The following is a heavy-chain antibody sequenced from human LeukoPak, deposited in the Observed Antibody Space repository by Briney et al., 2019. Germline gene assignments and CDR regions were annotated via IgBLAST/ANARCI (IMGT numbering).Heavy chain of an antibody. CDR2: ISYGGTKK. Sequence: GGSLRLSCAASGFAFSNYAMHWVRQAPGKGLQWVAVISYGGTKKCYADSLKGRFTISRDNSKNTLYLRMNSLRTEDTAVYYCAIGDGLGELSSSFDHWGQGTLVTVSS. CDR1: GFAFSNYA. D-gene: IGHD3-16*02. J-gene: IGHJ4*02. CDR3: AIGDGLGELSSSFDH. V-gene: IGHV3-30*04.